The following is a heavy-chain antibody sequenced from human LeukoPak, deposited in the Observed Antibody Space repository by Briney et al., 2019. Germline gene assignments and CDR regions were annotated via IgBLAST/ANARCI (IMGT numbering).Heavy chain of an antibody. V-gene: IGHV3-7*01. CDR3: AREVRGVILYYYYMDV. Sequence: GGSLRLSCAASGFTFSSYWMSWVRQAPGKGLEWVANIKKDGSEKYYVDSVKGRFTISRDNAKTSLYLQMNSLRAEDTAVYYCAREVRGVILYYYYMDVWGKGTTVTISS. D-gene: IGHD3-10*01. CDR2: IKKDGSEK. CDR1: GFTFSSYW. J-gene: IGHJ6*03.